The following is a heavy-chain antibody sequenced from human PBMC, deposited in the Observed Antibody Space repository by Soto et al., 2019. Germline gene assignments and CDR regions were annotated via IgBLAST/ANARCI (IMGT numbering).Heavy chain of an antibody. CDR1: GGTFSSYA. CDR2: IIPIFGTA. D-gene: IGHD2-2*01. CDR3: AKRGYCSSTSCSYYYGMDV. J-gene: IGHJ6*02. Sequence: SVKVSCKASGGTFSSYAISWVRQAPGQGLEWMGGIIPIFGTANYAQRFQGRVTITADESTSTAYMELSSLRSEDTAVYYCAKRGYCSSTSCSYYYGMDVWGQGTTVTVSS. V-gene: IGHV1-69*13.